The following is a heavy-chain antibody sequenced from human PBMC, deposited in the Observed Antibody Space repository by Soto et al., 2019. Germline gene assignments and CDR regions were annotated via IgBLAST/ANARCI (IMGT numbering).Heavy chain of an antibody. V-gene: IGHV4-59*08. Sequence: QVQLQESGPGLVKPSETLSLTCTVSGGSLSSYYWSWIRQPPGKGLEWIGYIYYSGSTNYNPSLKSRVTISVDTSKNQFSLKRSSVTAADTAVYYCARGGGSPDYWGQGTLVTVSS. CDR3: ARGGGSPDY. CDR1: GGSLSSYY. D-gene: IGHD1-26*01. J-gene: IGHJ4*02. CDR2: IYYSGST.